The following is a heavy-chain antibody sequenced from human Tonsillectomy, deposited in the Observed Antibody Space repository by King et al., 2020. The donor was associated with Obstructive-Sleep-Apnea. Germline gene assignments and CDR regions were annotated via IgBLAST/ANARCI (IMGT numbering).Heavy chain of an antibody. CDR3: AREDKGGLDS. D-gene: IGHD2-15*01. V-gene: IGHV3-30*04. CDR1: GFTFRSFA. CDR2: ISYDGSNK. J-gene: IGHJ4*02. Sequence: HVQLVESGGDVVQPGRSLRVSCAASGFTFRSFALHWVRQALGKGLEWVAIISYDGSNKYHADSVKGRFTISRDNSKNTLYLQMNSLRAEDTAMYYCAREDKGGLDSWGQGTLVTVSS.